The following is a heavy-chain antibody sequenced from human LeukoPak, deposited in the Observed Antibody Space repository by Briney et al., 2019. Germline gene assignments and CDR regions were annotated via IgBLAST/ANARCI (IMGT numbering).Heavy chain of an antibody. CDR1: TFTVSDYY. J-gene: IGHJ4*02. CDR3: ARYGLSSGIDY. Sequence: KTGGSLRLSCAASTFTVSDYYISWIRQAPGKGLEWVSYISSSGSTIYYADSVKGRFTISRDNAKNSLYLQMNSLRAEDTAVYYCARYGLSSGIDYWGQGTLVTVSS. D-gene: IGHD3-10*01. CDR2: ISSSGSTI. V-gene: IGHV3-11*01.